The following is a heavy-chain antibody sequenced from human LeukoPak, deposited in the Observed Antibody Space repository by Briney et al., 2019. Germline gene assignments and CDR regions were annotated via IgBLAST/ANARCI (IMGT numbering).Heavy chain of an antibody. CDR2: IIPNSGGT. CDR3: AREVRVTQSMDV. D-gene: IGHD2-21*01. CDR1: GYTFTSYG. Sequence: RASVKVSCKASGYTFTSYGISWVRQAPGQGLEWMGWIIPNSGGTIYAQKFQGRVTMTRDTSIDTAYVELTGLRSDDTAIYYCAREVRVTQSMDVWGPGTTVTVSS. V-gene: IGHV1-2*02. J-gene: IGHJ6*02.